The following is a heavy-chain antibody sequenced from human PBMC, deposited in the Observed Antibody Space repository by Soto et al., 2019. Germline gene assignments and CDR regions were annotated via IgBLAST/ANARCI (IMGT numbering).Heavy chain of an antibody. CDR3: ARGRLGELSDY. CDR1: GFTFSSYD. D-gene: IGHD3-10*01. J-gene: IGHJ4*02. CDR2: IGTAGDT. Sequence: PGGSLRLSCAASGFTFSSYDMHWVRQATGKGLEWVSAIGTAGDTYYPGSVKGRFTISRENAKNSLYLQMNSLRAEDTAVYYCARGRLGELSDYWGQGTLVTVSS. V-gene: IGHV3-13*01.